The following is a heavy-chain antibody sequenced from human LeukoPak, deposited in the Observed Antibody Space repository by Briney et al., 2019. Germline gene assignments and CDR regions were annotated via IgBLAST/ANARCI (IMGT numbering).Heavy chain of an antibody. V-gene: IGHV3-48*04. CDR1: GFTFSSYS. J-gene: IGHJ4*02. CDR2: ISYSSSTI. D-gene: IGHD6-19*01. CDR3: ARDLAKHSSGWFFGWATLYFDY. Sequence: PGGSLRLSCAASGFTFSSYSMNWARQAPGKGLEWVSYISYSSSTIYYADSVKGRFTISRDNAKNSLYLQMNSLRAEDTAVYYCARDLAKHSSGWFFGWATLYFDYWGQGTLVTVSS.